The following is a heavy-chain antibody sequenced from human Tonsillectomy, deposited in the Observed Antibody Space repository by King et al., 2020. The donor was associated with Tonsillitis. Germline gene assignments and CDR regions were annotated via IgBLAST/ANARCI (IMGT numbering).Heavy chain of an antibody. J-gene: IGHJ3*01. CDR3: AKEYSSGWQKGNALHL. D-gene: IGHD6-19*01. CDR1: EFTFSSYA. CDR2: IGGSGGNT. V-gene: IGHV3-23*04. Sequence: VQLVESGGGLVQPGGSLRLSCAASEFTFSSYAMSWVRQAPGKGLEWVSTIGGSGGNTYYADSVKGRFTISRDNSDNTLYLQMNSLRAEDTAVYYCAKEYSSGWQKGNALHLGGEGTMVTVSS.